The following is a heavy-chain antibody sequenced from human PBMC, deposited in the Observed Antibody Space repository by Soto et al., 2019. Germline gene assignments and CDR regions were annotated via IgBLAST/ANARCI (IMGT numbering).Heavy chain of an antibody. CDR1: GYTFTSYG. D-gene: IGHD2-15*01. V-gene: IGHV1-18*01. J-gene: IGHJ5*02. Sequence: QVQLVQSGAEVKKPGASVKVSCKASGYTFTSYGISWVRQAPGQGLEWMGWISAYNGNTNYAQKLQGRVTMTTDTSTSTAYMELRSLRSDDTAVYYCARDHLGYCSGGSCYRRDWFDHWGQGTLVTVSS. CDR2: ISAYNGNT. CDR3: ARDHLGYCSGGSCYRRDWFDH.